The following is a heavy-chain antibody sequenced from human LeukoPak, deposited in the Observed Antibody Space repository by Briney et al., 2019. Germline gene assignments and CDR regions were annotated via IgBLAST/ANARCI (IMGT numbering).Heavy chain of an antibody. CDR2: ISFDETKK. V-gene: IGHV3-30-3*01. J-gene: IGHJ4*02. Sequence: GGSLRLSCEASGFSFSKYAMHWVRQAPGKGLEWVAAISFDETKKYYADSVKGRFTISRDNSNNTLFLQMNSLKTEDTAVYFCARMKVIKGASLDYWGQGSLVTVSS. D-gene: IGHD2/OR15-2a*01. CDR1: GFSFSKYA. CDR3: ARMKVIKGASLDY.